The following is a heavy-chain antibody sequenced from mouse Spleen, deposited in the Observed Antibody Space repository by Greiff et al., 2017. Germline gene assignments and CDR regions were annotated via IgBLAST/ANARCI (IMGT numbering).Heavy chain of an antibody. V-gene: IGHV1-42*01. Sequence: VQLQQSGPELVKPGASVKISCKASGYSFTGYYMNWVKQSPEKSLEWIGEINPSTGGTTYNQKFKAKATLTVDKSSSTAYMQLKSLTSEDSAVYYCARKGPFDYWGQGTTLTVSS. CDR2: INPSTGGT. J-gene: IGHJ2*01. D-gene: IGHD3-3*01. CDR3: ARKGPFDY. CDR1: GYSFTGYY.